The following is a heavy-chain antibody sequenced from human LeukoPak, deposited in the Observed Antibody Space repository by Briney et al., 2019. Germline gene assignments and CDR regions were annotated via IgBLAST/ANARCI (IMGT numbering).Heavy chain of an antibody. CDR1: GYTFTSYD. CDR3: ARTAVTFGGVIVVYYFDY. Sequence: GASVRVSCKASGYTFTSYDINWVRQATGQGLEWMGWMNPNSGDTDYALKFQGRVTMTWNTPLNTAYMELSSLRSEDTAIYYCARTAVTFGGVIVVYYFDYWGQGTLVTVSS. J-gene: IGHJ4*02. CDR2: MNPNSGDT. D-gene: IGHD3-16*02. V-gene: IGHV1-8*01.